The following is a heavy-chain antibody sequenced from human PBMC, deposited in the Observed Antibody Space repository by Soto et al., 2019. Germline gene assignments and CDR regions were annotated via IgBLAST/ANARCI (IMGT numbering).Heavy chain of an antibody. CDR3: ARDPIVGATTGYFDY. V-gene: IGHV4-4*02. D-gene: IGHD1-26*01. CDR1: GGSISSSNW. J-gene: IGHJ4*02. Sequence: SETLSLTCAVSGGSISSSNWWSWVRQPPGKGLEWIGEIYHSGSTNYNPSLKSRVTISVDKSKNQFSLKLSSVTAADTAVYYCARDPIVGATTGYFDYWGQGTLVTVSS. CDR2: IYHSGST.